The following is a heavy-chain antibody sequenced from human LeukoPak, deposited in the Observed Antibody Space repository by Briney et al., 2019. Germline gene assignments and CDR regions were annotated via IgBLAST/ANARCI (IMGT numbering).Heavy chain of an antibody. CDR1: GGTFSSYA. D-gene: IGHD3-22*01. J-gene: IGHJ6*03. CDR2: IVPILGTA. CDR3: ASSTANYDSSGYPYYYYYYMDV. Sequence: GSSVKVSCTASGGTFSSYAISLVRQAPGQGLEWMGGIVPILGTANYAQKFQGRVTITTDESTSTAYMELSSLRSEDTAVYYCASSTANYDSSGYPYYYYYYMDVWGKGTTVTVSS. V-gene: IGHV1-69*05.